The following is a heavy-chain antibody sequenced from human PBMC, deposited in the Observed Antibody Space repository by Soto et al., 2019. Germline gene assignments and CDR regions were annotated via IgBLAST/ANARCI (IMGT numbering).Heavy chain of an antibody. Sequence: QVQLVESGGGVVQPGRSLRLSCAASGFTFSSYAMHWVRQAPGKGLEWVAVISYDGSNKYYADSVKGRFTISRDNSKNTLYLQLNSLRAEDTAVYYCADNYGEKGRIDYWGQGTLVTVSS. CDR3: ADNYGEKGRIDY. J-gene: IGHJ4*02. CDR2: ISYDGSNK. D-gene: IGHD5-18*01. CDR1: GFTFSSYA. V-gene: IGHV3-30-3*01.